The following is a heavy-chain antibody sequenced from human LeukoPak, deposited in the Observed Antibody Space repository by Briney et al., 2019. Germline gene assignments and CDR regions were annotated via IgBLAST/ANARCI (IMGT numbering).Heavy chain of an antibody. V-gene: IGHV4-4*07. Sequence: SETLSLTCSVSYGSISSYYWSWIRQPAGKGLEWIGRIYTSGDTNYNTSLKSRVTMSVDLSKDQLSLKPSSVTAADTAVYYCARGSEQYCSSTSCSFDYWGQGTLVTVSS. CDR1: YGSISSYY. CDR2: IYTSGDT. J-gene: IGHJ4*02. CDR3: ARGSEQYCSSTSCSFDY. D-gene: IGHD2-2*01.